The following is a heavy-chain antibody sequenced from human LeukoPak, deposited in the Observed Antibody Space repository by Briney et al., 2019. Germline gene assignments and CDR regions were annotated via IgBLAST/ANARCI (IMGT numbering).Heavy chain of an antibody. CDR1: EFTFSKYA. Sequence: PGGSLRLSCAASEFTFSKYAMNWVRQAPGKGLEWVSGISGSADYTYYADSVKGRFTISRDNSKNTMYLQMSSLRAEDTAVYYCARDRTSSGWFFDFWGQGILVTVSS. D-gene: IGHD6-19*01. J-gene: IGHJ4*02. CDR3: ARDRTSSGWFFDF. CDR2: ISGSADYT. V-gene: IGHV3-23*01.